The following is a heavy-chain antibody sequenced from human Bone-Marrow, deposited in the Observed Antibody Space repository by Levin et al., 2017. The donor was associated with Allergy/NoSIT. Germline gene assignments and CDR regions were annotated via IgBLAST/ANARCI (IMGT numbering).Heavy chain of an antibody. Sequence: SQTLSLPCNVSGGSTSSTSYYWSWVRQPPGKALEWIGSIYHNGKTYYNPSLESRVTISVDTSRNQFSLKVNSVTAADTAVYSCTRQTWIHKGYFDSWGQGTLVTVSS. J-gene: IGHJ4*02. D-gene: IGHD5-18*01. V-gene: IGHV4-39*01. CDR2: IYHNGKT. CDR3: TRQTWIHKGYFDS. CDR1: GGSTSSTSYY.